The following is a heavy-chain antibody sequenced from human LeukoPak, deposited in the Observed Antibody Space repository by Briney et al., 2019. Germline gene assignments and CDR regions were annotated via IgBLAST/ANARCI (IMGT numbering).Heavy chain of an antibody. CDR2: IAYDGSRA. V-gene: IGHV3-33*01. CDR1: GFTFGGYG. D-gene: IGHD1-14*01. CDR3: TRYNNDHFDY. J-gene: IGHJ4*02. Sequence: GGSPRLSCAGSGFTFGGYGMHWFRQTPGRGLEWVAVIAYDGSRAFYADSVKGRFTISRDNSKNTMSVQMDDLRAEDTAVYYCTRYNNDHFDYWGQGTLVTASS.